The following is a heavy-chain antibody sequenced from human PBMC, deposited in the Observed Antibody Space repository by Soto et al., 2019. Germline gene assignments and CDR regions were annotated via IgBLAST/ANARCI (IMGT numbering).Heavy chain of an antibody. CDR1: GFTFSSYG. Sequence: GGSLRLSCAASGFTFSSYGMHWVRQAPGKGLEWVAVIWYDGSNKYYADSVKGRFTISRDNSKNTLYLQMNSLRAEDTAVYYCARARIAVAADAFDIWGQGTMVTVSS. V-gene: IGHV3-33*01. J-gene: IGHJ3*02. CDR2: IWYDGSNK. D-gene: IGHD6-19*01. CDR3: ARARIAVAADAFDI.